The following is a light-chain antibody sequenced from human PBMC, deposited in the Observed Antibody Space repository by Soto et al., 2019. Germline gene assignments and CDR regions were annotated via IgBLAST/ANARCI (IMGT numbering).Light chain of an antibody. V-gene: IGLV2-11*01. CDR1: SSDVGTYKY. Sequence: QSALTQPRSVSGSPGQSVTISCTGSSSDVGTYKYVSWYQQHPGKAPKLMIYDVSQRPSGVPDRFSGSKSGNTASLTISGLQAEDESDYYCCSYAGRYSSVFGGGTKRTVL. CDR3: CSYAGRYSSV. J-gene: IGLJ2*01. CDR2: DVS.